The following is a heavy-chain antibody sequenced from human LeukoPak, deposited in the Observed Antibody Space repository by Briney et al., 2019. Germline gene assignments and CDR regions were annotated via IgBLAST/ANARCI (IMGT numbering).Heavy chain of an antibody. CDR1: GGSISSYY. Sequence: SETLSLTCIVSGGSISSYYWSWIRQPPGKGLEWIGYIYYSGSTNYNPSLKSRVTISVDTSKNQFSLKLSSVTAADTAVYYCARVKITMVRGGDHYMDVWGKGTTVTISS. CDR3: ARVKITMVRGGDHYMDV. J-gene: IGHJ6*03. V-gene: IGHV4-59*01. D-gene: IGHD3-10*01. CDR2: IYYSGST.